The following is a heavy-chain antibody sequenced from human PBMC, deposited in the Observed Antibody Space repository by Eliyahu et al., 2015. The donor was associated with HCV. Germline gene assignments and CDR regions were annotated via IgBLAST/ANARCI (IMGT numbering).Heavy chain of an antibody. J-gene: IGHJ6*02. CDR3: ARRVYFYSMDV. CDR2: IYHRGST. CDR1: GDSITSSNW. Sequence: QVQLQESGPGLVKPSETLSLTCAVSGDSITSSNWWSWVRQPPGKGLEYIGEIYHRGSTNYNPSLKSRVTISLDKSKNQFSLKLISVTAADTAVYYCARRVYFYSMDVWGQGTAVTVSS. V-gene: IGHV4-4*02.